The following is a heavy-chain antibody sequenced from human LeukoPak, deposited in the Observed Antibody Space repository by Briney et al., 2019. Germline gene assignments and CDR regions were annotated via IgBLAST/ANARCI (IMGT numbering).Heavy chain of an antibody. D-gene: IGHD3-10*01. V-gene: IGHV3-33*01. CDR1: GFTFSRYG. CDR2: IWYDGSNK. J-gene: IGHJ4*02. CDR3: ARAPDYYGSGRSGFDY. Sequence: PGGSLRLSCAASGFTFSRYGMHWVRQAPGKGLEWVAVIWYDGSNKYYVDSVKGRVTISRDNSKNTLYLQMNSLRAEDTAVYYCARAPDYYGSGRSGFDYWGQGTLVTVSS.